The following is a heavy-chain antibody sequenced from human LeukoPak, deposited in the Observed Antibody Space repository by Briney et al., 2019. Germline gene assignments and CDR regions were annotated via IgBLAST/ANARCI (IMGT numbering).Heavy chain of an antibody. CDR3: ATPSEYSSSSSDYYYMDV. D-gene: IGHD6-6*01. V-gene: IGHV4-39*01. CDR1: GGSISSSSYY. J-gene: IGHJ6*03. CDR2: IYYSGST. Sequence: SETLSLSCTVSGGSISSSSYYWGWIRQPPGKGLEWIGSIYYSGSTYYNPSLKSRVTISVDTSKNQFSLKLSSVTAADTAVYYCATPSEYSSSSSDYYYMDVWGTGTTVTVSS.